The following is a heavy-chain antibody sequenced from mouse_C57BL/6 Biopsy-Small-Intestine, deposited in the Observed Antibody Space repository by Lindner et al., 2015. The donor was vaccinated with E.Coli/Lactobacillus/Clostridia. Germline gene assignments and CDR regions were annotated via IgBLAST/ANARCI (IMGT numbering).Heavy chain of an antibody. CDR2: IYPADGDT. CDR3: AGGYYGIFDY. Sequence: VQLQESGPELVKPGASVKISCKASGYAFSGSWMNWMKKRPGKGLEWIGRIYPADGDTTYNGKFKGKATLTVDKSSSAAYMQLSSLTSEDSAVYFCAGGYYGIFDYWGQGTTLTVSS. V-gene: IGHV1-82*01. D-gene: IGHD2-1*01. CDR1: GYAFSGSW. J-gene: IGHJ2*01.